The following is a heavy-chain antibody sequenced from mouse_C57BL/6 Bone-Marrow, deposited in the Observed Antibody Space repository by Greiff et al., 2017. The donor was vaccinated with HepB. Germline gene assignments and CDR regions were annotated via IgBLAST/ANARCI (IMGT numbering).Heavy chain of an antibody. CDR1: GYTFTSYW. Sequence: QVHVKQSGAELAKPGASVKLSCKASGYTFTSYWMHWVKQRPGQGLEWIGYINPSSGYTNYNQKFKDKATLTADKSSSTAYMQLSSLTYEDSAVYYCARVYDYYAMDYWGQGTSVTVSS. V-gene: IGHV1-7*01. J-gene: IGHJ4*01. CDR3: ARVYDYYAMDY. CDR2: INPSSGYT. D-gene: IGHD2-3*01.